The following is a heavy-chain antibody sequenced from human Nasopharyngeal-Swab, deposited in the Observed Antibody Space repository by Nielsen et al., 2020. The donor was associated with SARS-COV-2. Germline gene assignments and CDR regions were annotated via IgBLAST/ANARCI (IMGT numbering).Heavy chain of an antibody. Sequence: GGSLRLSCAASGFTFSSYAMSWVRQAPEKGLEWVSAISGSGGSTYYADSVKGRFTISRDNSKNTLYLQMNSLRAEDTAVYYCAKDYYDSSGTLGYWGQGTLVTVSS. V-gene: IGHV3-23*01. CDR3: AKDYYDSSGTLGY. D-gene: IGHD3-22*01. CDR2: ISGSGGST. J-gene: IGHJ4*02. CDR1: GFTFSSYA.